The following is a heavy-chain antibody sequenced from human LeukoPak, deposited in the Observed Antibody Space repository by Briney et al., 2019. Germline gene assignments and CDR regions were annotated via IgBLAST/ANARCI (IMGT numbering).Heavy chain of an antibody. D-gene: IGHD6-19*01. CDR2: IKQDGTEK. J-gene: IGHJ4*02. CDR1: GFTFSSYW. V-gene: IGHV3-7*05. CDR3: AKTGESYSSGWYRGEYYFDY. Sequence: GGSLRLSCAASGFTFSSYWMSWVRQAPGEGLEWVANIKQDGTEKYYMDSVKGRFSISRDNAKNTLYLQMNSLRAEDTAVYYCAKTGESYSSGWYRGEYYFDYWGQGTLVTVSS.